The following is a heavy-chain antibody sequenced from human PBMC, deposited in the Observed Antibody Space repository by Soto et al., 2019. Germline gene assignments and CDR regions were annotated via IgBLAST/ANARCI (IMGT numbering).Heavy chain of an antibody. V-gene: IGHV1-18*04. Sequence: ASVKVSCKASGYTFTSYGISWVRQAPGQGLEWMGWISAYNGNTNYAQKLQGRVTMTTDTSTSTAYMEPRSLRSDDTAVYYCARESLAAAGLANYYYGMDVWGQGTTVTVSS. J-gene: IGHJ6*02. CDR2: ISAYNGNT. D-gene: IGHD6-13*01. CDR1: GYTFTSYG. CDR3: ARESLAAAGLANYYYGMDV.